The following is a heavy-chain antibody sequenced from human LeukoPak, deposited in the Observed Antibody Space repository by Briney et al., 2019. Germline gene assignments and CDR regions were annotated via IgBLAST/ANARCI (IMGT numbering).Heavy chain of an antibody. V-gene: IGHV1-69*05. CDR1: GGTFSSYA. D-gene: IGHD3-16*02. J-gene: IGHJ4*02. CDR2: IIPIFGTA. Sequence: SVKVSCKASGGTFSSYAISWVRQAPGQGLEWMGGIIPIFGTANYAQKLQGRVTMTTDTSTSTAYMELRNLRSDDTAVYYCAKDYRFSDPKSGLASDHWGQGTLVTVSS. CDR3: AKDYRFSDPKSGLASDH.